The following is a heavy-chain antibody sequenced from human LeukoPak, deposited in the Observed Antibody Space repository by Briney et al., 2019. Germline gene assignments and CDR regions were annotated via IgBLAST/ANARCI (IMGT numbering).Heavy chain of an antibody. J-gene: IGHJ4*02. CDR2: IHYTGNT. D-gene: IGHD3-10*01. CDR1: GGPFSGYY. CDR3: ARGYGSGSYNNFNK. V-gene: IGHV4-59*01. Sequence: SETLSLTCAVYGGPFSGYYWSWIRQPPGKGREWIGYIHYTGNTDYNPSLTSRLTLSVDTTKNQFSLMLTSVTAADTAVYYCARGYGSGSYNNFNKWGQGLLVAVSS.